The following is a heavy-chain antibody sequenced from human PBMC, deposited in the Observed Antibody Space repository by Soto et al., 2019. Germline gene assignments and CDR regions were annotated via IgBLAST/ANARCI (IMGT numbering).Heavy chain of an antibody. V-gene: IGHV1-46*01. CDR1: GYPVTSHC. Sequence: APVNVSCEASGYPVTSHCMHSVRQAPGQGLQWMGVINPICTITAYAHKVQGRVTLITDTSTSTVYMDLSGLRLEDTVVYYSARDHSLSTSASSYWWFDPWGQGTLVTVSS. D-gene: IGHD1-26*01. CDR3: ARDHSLSTSASSYWWFDP. CDR2: INPICTIT. J-gene: IGHJ5*02.